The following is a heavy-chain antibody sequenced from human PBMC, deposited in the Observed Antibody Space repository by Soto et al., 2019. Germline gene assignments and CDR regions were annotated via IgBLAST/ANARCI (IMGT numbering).Heavy chain of an antibody. J-gene: IGHJ6*02. V-gene: IGHV3-23*01. CDR1: GFTFSSYA. CDR2: ISGSGGST. Sequence: GGSLRLSCAASGFTFSSYAMSWVRQAPGKGLEWVSAISGSGGSTYYADSVKGRFTISRDNSKNTLYLQMNSLRAEDTAVYYCAKDYDFWSGYYNYYYGMDVWGQGTSLTVSS. D-gene: IGHD3-3*01. CDR3: AKDYDFWSGYYNYYYGMDV.